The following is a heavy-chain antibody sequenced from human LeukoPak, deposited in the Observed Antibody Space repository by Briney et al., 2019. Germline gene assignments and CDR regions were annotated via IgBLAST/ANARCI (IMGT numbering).Heavy chain of an antibody. J-gene: IGHJ3*02. CDR3: ARRSPIIAAGDAYDI. Sequence: SETLSLTCTVSSGSINDFYWGWIRQPAGKGLGWIGRIFTDGSTAYNPSLQSRLTMSIDMSKNQFSLRLTSVTAADTAVYYCARRSPIIAAGDAYDIWGQGTLVTVSS. D-gene: IGHD6-13*01. CDR2: IFTDGST. CDR1: SGSINDFY. V-gene: IGHV4-4*07.